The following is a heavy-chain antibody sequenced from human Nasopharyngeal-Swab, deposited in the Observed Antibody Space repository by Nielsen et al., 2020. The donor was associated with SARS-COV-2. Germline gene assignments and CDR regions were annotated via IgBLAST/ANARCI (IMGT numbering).Heavy chain of an antibody. D-gene: IGHD1-26*01. CDR3: ARASLSGSSTGRRAFDI. J-gene: IGHJ3*02. V-gene: IGHV3-48*03. CDR2: ISSSGSTI. Sequence: GGSLRLSCAASGFTFSSYEMTWARQAPGKGLEWVSYISSSGSTIYYADSVKGRFTISRDNAKNSLYLQMNSLRAEDTAVYYCARASLSGSSTGRRAFDIWGQGTMVTVSS. CDR1: GFTFSSYE.